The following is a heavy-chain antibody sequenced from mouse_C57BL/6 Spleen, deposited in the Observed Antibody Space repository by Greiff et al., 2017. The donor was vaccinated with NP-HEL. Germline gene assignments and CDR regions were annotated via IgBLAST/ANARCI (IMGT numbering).Heavy chain of an antibody. J-gene: IGHJ3*01. CDR3: ARGGQLRLPFAY. Sequence: VQLQQSGAELVRPGTSVKVSCKASGYAFTNYLIEWVKQRPGQGLEWIGVINPGRGGTNYNEKFKGKATLTADKSSSTAYMQLSSLTSEDSAVYFCARGGQLRLPFAYWGQGTLVTVSA. D-gene: IGHD3-2*02. CDR2: INPGRGGT. V-gene: IGHV1-54*01. CDR1: GYAFTNYL.